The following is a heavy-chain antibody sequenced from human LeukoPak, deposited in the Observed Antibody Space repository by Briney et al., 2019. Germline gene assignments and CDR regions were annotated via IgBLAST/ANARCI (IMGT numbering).Heavy chain of an antibody. Sequence: GGSLRLSSAASGFTFSSYEMNWVRQAPGKGLEWGSYISSSGSTIYYADSVKGRFTISRDNAKNSLYLQMNRLRAEDTAVYYCARAPVRYSSGWYDYWGQGTLVTVSS. J-gene: IGHJ4*02. CDR1: GFTFSSYE. V-gene: IGHV3-48*03. CDR3: ARAPVRYSSGWYDY. CDR2: ISSSGSTI. D-gene: IGHD6-19*01.